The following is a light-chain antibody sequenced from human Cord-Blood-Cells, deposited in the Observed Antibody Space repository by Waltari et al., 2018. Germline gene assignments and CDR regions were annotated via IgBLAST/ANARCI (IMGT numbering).Light chain of an antibody. CDR2: DVS. CDR3: SSYTSSSTLV. V-gene: IGLV2-14*01. CDR1: SSDVGGYNY. Sequence: QSALTQPASVSGSPGQSITISCTGTSSDVGGYNYVSWYQQHPGKAPQLMIYDVSKRPSVVSNRFSGSKSGHTASLTISGLQAEDEADYYCSSYTSSSTLVFGGGTKLTVL. J-gene: IGLJ3*02.